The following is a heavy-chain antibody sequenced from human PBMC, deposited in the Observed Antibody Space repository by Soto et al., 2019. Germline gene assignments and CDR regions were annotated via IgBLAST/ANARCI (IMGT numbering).Heavy chain of an antibody. D-gene: IGHD3-16*01. Sequence: QVQLVPSGGEVKKPRASVKVSCKASGYTFNSYDINWVRQATGQGLEWMGWMNPNSGNTGYALKFQGRVTMTRNTSISTAYMELSSLRSEDTAVYYCARASRWGGLRYYYMDVWGKGTTVTVSS. CDR1: GYTFNSYD. V-gene: IGHV1-8*01. CDR3: ARASRWGGLRYYYMDV. CDR2: MNPNSGNT. J-gene: IGHJ6*03.